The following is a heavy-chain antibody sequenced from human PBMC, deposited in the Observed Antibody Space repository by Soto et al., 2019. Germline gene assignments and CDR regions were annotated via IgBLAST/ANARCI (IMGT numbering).Heavy chain of an antibody. D-gene: IGHD6-13*01. CDR2: IYYSGST. CDR3: ARESGAAAGTIFDY. CDR1: GGSISSYY. V-gene: IGHV4-59*01. Sequence: PSETLSLTCTVSGGSISSYYWSWIRQPPGKGLEWIGYIYYSGSTNYNPSLKSRVTISVDTSKNQFSLKLSSVTAADTAVYYCARESGAAAGTIFDYWGQGTLVTVSS. J-gene: IGHJ4*02.